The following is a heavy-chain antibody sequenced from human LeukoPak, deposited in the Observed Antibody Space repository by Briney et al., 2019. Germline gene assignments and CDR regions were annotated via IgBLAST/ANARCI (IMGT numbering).Heavy chain of an antibody. Sequence: GSLRLSCPASGFTFSSYTMDWVRQAPGKRLEWVSSISSSSDYIFYADSVKGRFTISRDNAQNSLYLQMNSLRVEDTAVYYCASGHYDYVWGSISPTNYFDNWGQGTLVTVSS. J-gene: IGHJ4*02. V-gene: IGHV3-21*01. CDR3: ASGHYDYVWGSISPTNYFDN. CDR1: GFTFSSYT. D-gene: IGHD3-16*01. CDR2: ISSSSDYI.